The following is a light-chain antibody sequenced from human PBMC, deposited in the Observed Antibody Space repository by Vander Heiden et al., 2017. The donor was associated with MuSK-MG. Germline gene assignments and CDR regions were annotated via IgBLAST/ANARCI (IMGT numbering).Light chain of an antibody. CDR2: DVS. CDR3: ISYTSRSTYV. Sequence: QSALTPPVSVSGSPGQSIAIPCTGTIGDVGGYNYVSWYQQHPGKAPELMIYDVSNRPSGVSNRFSGSKSGNTASLTISGLQAEDEADYYCISYTSRSTYVFGTGTKVTVL. V-gene: IGLV2-14*03. CDR1: IGDVGGYNY. J-gene: IGLJ1*01.